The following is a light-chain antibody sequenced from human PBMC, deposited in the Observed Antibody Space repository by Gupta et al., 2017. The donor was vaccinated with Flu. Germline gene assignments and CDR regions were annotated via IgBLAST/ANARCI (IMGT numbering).Light chain of an antibody. CDR1: NSNIGNTY. Sequence: QSVFTQPPSVSAAPGQKVTISCSGSNSNIGNTYVAWYQQVPGTAPKLLIYENNKRPAGIPDRFSGSKSGTSATLDITGLQTGDEADYYCGTWDTSLSGGVFGGGTKLTVL. V-gene: IGLV1-51*02. J-gene: IGLJ2*01. CDR3: GTWDTSLSGGV. CDR2: ENN.